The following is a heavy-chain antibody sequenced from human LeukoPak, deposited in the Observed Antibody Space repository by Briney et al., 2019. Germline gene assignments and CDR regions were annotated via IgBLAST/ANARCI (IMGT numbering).Heavy chain of an antibody. CDR1: GFTFSSYS. CDR3: ARNRPQPYYYDSSGSPSDY. D-gene: IGHD3-22*01. V-gene: IGHV3-21*01. CDR2: ISSSSSYI. Sequence: PGGSLRLSCAASGFTFSSYSMDWVRRAPGKGLEWVSSISSSSSYIYYADSVKGRFTISRDNAKNSLYLQMNSLRAEDTAVYYCARNRPQPYYYDSSGSPSDYWGQGTLVTVSS. J-gene: IGHJ4*02.